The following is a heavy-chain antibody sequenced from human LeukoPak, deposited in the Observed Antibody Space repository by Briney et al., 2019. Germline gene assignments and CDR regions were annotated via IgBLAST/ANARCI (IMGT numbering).Heavy chain of an antibody. J-gene: IGHJ6*03. CDR3: ARPRRLVEPAAIPRGDYMDV. CDR1: GGSFSGYY. D-gene: IGHD2-2*02. V-gene: IGHV4-34*01. Sequence: SETLSLTCAVYGGSFSGYYWSWIRQPPGKGLEWIGEINHSGSTNYNPSLKSRVTISVDTSKNQFSLKLSSVTAADTAVYYCARPRRLVEPAAIPRGDYMDVWGKGTTVTVSS. CDR2: INHSGST.